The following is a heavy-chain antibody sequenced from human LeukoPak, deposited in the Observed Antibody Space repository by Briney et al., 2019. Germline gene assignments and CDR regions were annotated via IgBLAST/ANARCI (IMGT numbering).Heavy chain of an antibody. CDR3: VKLPKKVAADAFDI. J-gene: IGHJ3*02. CDR2: ISSNGGST. CDR1: GFTFSSYA. V-gene: IGHV3-64D*09. D-gene: IGHD2-15*01. Sequence: PGGSLRLSCSASGFTFSSYAMHWVRQAPGKGLEYVSAISSNGGSTYYADSVKGRFTISRDNSKNTLYLQMSSLRAEDTAVYYCVKLPKKVAADAFDIWGQGTMVTVSS.